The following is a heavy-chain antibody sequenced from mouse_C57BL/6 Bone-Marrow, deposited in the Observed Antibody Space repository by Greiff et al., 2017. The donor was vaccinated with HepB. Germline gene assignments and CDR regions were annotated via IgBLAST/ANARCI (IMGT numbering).Heavy chain of an antibody. V-gene: IGHV2-6*01. J-gene: IGHJ3*01. CDR1: GFSLTSYG. Sequence: VMLVESGPGLVAPSQSLSITCTVSGFSLTSYGVDWVRQSPGKGLEWLGVIWGVGSTKYNSALKSRLSISKDNSKTQVFLKMNSLQTDDTAMYYCASEAYWGQGTLVTVSA. CDR2: IWGVGST. CDR3: ASEAY.